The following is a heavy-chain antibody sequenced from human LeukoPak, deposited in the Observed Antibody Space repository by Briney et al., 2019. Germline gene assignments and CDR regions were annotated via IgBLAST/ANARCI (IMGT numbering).Heavy chain of an antibody. D-gene: IGHD3-22*01. CDR1: GYTFTSYG. Sequence: ASVKVSCKASGYTFTSYGISWVRQAPGQGLEWMGWISTYNGNTNYAQKLQGRVTMTTDTSTSTAYMELRSLRSDDTAVYYCARAGHYYDTSGPWDWGPGTLVTVSS. CDR3: ARAGHYYDTSGPWD. V-gene: IGHV1-18*01. CDR2: ISTYNGNT. J-gene: IGHJ4*02.